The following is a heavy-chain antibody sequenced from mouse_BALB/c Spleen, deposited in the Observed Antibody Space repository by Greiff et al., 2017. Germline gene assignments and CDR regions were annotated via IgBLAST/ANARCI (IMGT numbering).Heavy chain of an antibody. CDR1: GFTFSSYG. Sequence: EVQRVESGGGLVKPGGSLKLSCAASGFTFSSYGMYWVRQTPDKGLELVATININGGSTDYPDSVKGRFTISRDNAKNTLYLYMSSLKSEDTAMYYCSSDRTVVTTEACYFDYWGPGTTLTVSS. CDR3: SSDRTVVTTEACYFDY. J-gene: IGHJ2*01. V-gene: IGHV5-6-3*01. D-gene: IGHD1-1*01. CDR2: ININGGST.